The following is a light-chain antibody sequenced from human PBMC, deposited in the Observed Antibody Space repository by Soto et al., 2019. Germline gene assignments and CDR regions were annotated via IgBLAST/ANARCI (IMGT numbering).Light chain of an antibody. CDR2: NNN. V-gene: IGLV1-44*01. J-gene: IGLJ1*01. CDR1: SSNIGSSI. CDR3: AAWDDSLNGYV. Sequence: QSVLTQPPSASGTPGQRVTVSCSGSSSNIGSSIVNWYQQLPGTAPKLLIYNNNQRPSGVPDRFSGSKSGTSASLAISGLQSEDEAAYYCAAWDDSLNGYVFGTGTKVTV.